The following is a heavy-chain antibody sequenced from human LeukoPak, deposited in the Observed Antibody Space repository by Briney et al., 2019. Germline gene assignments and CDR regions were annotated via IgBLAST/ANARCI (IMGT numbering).Heavy chain of an antibody. D-gene: IGHD3-16*01. J-gene: IGHJ5*02. Sequence: ASVKVSCKASGYTFTGYYMHWVRQAPGQGLEWMGWINPSSGGTNYAQKFQGRVTMTRDTSISTAYMELSRLRSDDTAVYYCARSFEVTEGDWFDPWDQGTLVTVSS. CDR2: INPSSGGT. CDR3: ARSFEVTEGDWFDP. V-gene: IGHV1-2*02. CDR1: GYTFTGYY.